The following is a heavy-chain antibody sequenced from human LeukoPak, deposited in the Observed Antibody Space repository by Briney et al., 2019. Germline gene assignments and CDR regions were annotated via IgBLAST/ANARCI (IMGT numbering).Heavy chain of an antibody. CDR2: ISYTGSNK. J-gene: IGHJ4*02. Sequence: GGSLILSCAASGFTFSSYEMNWVRQAPGKGLEWLSYISYTGSNKYYADSVKGRFTISRDNAKNSLYLQMNSLRAEDTAVYFCARVFVGENFDYWGRGTLVTVSS. V-gene: IGHV3-48*03. CDR3: ARVFVGENFDY. CDR1: GFTFSSYE. D-gene: IGHD1-14*01.